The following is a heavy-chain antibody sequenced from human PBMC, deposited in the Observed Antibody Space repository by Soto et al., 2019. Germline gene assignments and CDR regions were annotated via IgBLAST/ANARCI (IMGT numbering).Heavy chain of an antibody. J-gene: IGHJ4*02. CDR1: GYSFTSFG. CDR2: INSYNCNT. CDR3: PWGDQWMVY. D-gene: IGHD6-19*01. Sequence: ASVKVSCKASGYSFTSFGVNWVRQAPGQGVEWMGWINSYNCNTNYAQKFQGRVTLTADTPNNQFSLQLNALPAEATAVYFLPWGDQWMVYWGQGTMVTVSS. V-gene: IGHV1-18*01.